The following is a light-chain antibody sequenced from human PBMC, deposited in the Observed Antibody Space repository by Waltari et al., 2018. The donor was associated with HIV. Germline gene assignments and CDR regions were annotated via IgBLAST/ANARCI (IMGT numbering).Light chain of an antibody. CDR3: AAWDDSLNAYV. J-gene: IGLJ1*01. Sequence: QSVLTQSPSASGTPGQRVTISCSGSSSNIGDNVVNWYQQLPGTAPRLLTYSNNRRPSGVPDRFSGSRSGTSASLAISGLQSEDEANYYCAAWDDSLNAYVFGTGTTVSVL. CDR1: SSNIGDNV. V-gene: IGLV1-44*01. CDR2: SNN.